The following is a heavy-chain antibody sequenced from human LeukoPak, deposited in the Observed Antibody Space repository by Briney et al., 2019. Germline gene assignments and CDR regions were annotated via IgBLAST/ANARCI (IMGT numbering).Heavy chain of an antibody. CDR3: AKAGSGWSFDY. Sequence: GGSLRLSCAASGFTFSSSAISWVRQAPGKGLEWVSAISNNGGYTYYADSVQGRFTISRDNSKSTLCLQMNSLRAEDTALYYCAKAGSGWSFDYWGQGTLVTVSS. D-gene: IGHD6-19*01. CDR2: ISNNGGYT. V-gene: IGHV3-23*01. CDR1: GFTFSSSA. J-gene: IGHJ4*02.